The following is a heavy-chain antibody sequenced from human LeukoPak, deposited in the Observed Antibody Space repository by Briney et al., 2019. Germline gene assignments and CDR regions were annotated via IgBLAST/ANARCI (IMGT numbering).Heavy chain of an antibody. CDR3: ARVPASDDSSGYYYGDWSY. V-gene: IGHV1-46*01. Sequence: GASVKVSCKASGYTFTSYYMHWVRQAPGQGLEWMGIINPSGGSTSYAQKFQGRVTITADESTSTAYMELSSLRSEDTAVYYCARVPASDDSSGYYYGDWSYWGQGTLVTVSS. J-gene: IGHJ4*02. CDR2: INPSGGST. CDR1: GYTFTSYY. D-gene: IGHD3-22*01.